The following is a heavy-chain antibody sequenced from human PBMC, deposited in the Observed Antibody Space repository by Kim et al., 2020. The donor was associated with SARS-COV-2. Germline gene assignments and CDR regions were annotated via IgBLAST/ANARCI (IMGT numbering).Heavy chain of an antibody. CDR1: GFIYSGYW. V-gene: IGHV3-74*03. J-gene: IGHJ6*02. CDR2: INSDGSST. D-gene: IGHD6-13*01. Sequence: GGSLRLSCAASGFIYSGYWMHWVRQAPGKGLVWVSRINSDGSSTKYADSVKGRFTISRDNTKNTLYLQMDSLRAEDTAVYYCTRESSSLGDYRMDVWGQG. CDR3: TRESSSLGDYRMDV.